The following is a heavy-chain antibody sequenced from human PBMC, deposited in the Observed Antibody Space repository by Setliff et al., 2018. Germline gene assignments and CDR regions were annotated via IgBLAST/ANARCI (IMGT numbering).Heavy chain of an antibody. CDR1: GFSFSSYG. CDR2: ISYDGSRK. J-gene: IGHJ4*02. Sequence: GSLRLSCEGPGFSFSSYGLHWVRQTPGKGLEWVAVISYDGSRKFHADSVKGRFTISRDNSKKTLYLQMNSLRGDDTAVYYCASTQRGTSSECWGQGTLVTVSS. CDR3: ASTQRGTSSEC. D-gene: IGHD6-6*01. V-gene: IGHV3-30*03.